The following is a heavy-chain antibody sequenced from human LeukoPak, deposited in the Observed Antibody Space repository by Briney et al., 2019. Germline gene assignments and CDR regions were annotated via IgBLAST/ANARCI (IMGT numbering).Heavy chain of an antibody. CDR3: ARDQGSSWYDYYYYYMDV. CDR2: INWNGGST. CDR1: GFTFDDYG. Sequence: GGSLRLSCAASGFTFDDYGMSWVRQAPGKGLEWVSGINWNGGSTGYADSVKGRFTISRDNAKNSLYLQMNSLRAEDTALYYCARDQGSSWYDYYYYYMDVWGKGTTVTVSS. D-gene: IGHD6-13*01. V-gene: IGHV3-20*04. J-gene: IGHJ6*03.